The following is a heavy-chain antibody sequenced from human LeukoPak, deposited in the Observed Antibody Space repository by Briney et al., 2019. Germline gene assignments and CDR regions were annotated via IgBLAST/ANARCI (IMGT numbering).Heavy chain of an antibody. D-gene: IGHD2-15*01. V-gene: IGHV3-23*01. CDR2: ISGSVVST. CDR1: GFTFSSYA. J-gene: IGHJ4*02. Sequence: GGSLRLSCAASGFTFSSYAMRWVRQAPGKGVEGVSAISGSVVSTYYADSLKGRFTISRDNSKTTLYLQMNSLRAEDTAVYYCAKGAIGYCSVGSCYSVDYWGQGTLVTVSS. CDR3: AKGAIGYCSVGSCYSVDY.